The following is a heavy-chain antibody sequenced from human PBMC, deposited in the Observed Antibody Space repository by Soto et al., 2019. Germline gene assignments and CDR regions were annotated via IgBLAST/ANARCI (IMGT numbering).Heavy chain of an antibody. J-gene: IGHJ6*02. CDR1: GFIFTNYA. V-gene: IGHV3-23*01. CDR2: ISGRGGST. Sequence: GGALRPSCAASGFIFTNYALSRGRPAPGEGLGWGSGISGRGGSTYYADSVKGRFTISRDNSKNTLYLQMNSLRAEDTAVYYCAKDQRDYYGSGSYYRKDYYYYGMDVWGQGTTVTVSS. D-gene: IGHD3-10*01. CDR3: AKDQRDYYGSGSYYRKDYYYYGMDV.